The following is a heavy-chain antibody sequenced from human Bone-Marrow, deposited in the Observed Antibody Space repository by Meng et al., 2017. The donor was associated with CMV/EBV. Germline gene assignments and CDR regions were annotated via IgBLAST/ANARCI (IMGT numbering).Heavy chain of an antibody. CDR2: ISYDGSNK. Sequence: GESLKISCAASGFTFSSYAMHGVRQAPGKGLEWVAVISYDGSNKYYADSVKGRFTISRDNSKNTLYLQMNSLRAEDTAVYYCARYSGYGRHYYYYYGMDVWGQGPTVTVYS. CDR3: ARYSGYGRHYYYYYGMDV. V-gene: IGHV3-30-3*01. D-gene: IGHD5-12*01. J-gene: IGHJ6*02. CDR1: GFTFSSYA.